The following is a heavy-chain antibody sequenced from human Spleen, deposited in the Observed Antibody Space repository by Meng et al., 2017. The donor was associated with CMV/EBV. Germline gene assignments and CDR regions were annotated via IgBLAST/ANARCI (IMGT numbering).Heavy chain of an antibody. D-gene: IGHD4-11*01. CDR1: GFTFSSCT. J-gene: IGHJ6*02. V-gene: IGHV3-21*01. CDR2: LSSGNSYT. Sequence: GGSLRLSCAASGFTFSSCTMNWVRQAPGTGLEWVSSLSSGNSYTYYADSVKGRFTISRDNAKNSLYLQMSSLRAEDTAVYYCARDPPLNSNFYYGMDVWGQGTTVTVSS. CDR3: ARDPPLNSNFYYGMDV.